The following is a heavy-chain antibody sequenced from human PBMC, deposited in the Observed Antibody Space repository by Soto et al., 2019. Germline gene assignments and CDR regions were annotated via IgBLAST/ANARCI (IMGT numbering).Heavy chain of an antibody. CDR2: ISYDGSNK. CDR1: GFTFSSYG. CDR3: AHPILWFGESHRYYGMDV. V-gene: IGHV3-30*03. J-gene: IGHJ6*02. Sequence: QVQLVESGGGVVQPGRSLRLSCAASGFTFSSYGMHWVRQAPGKGLEWVAVISYDGSNKYYADSVKGRFTISRDNSKNTLYLQMNSLRAEDTAMYYCAHPILWFGESHRYYGMDVWGQGTTVTVSS. D-gene: IGHD3-10*01.